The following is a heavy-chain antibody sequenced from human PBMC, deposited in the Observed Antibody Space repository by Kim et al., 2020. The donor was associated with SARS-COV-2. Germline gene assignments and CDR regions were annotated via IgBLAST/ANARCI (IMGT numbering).Heavy chain of an antibody. Sequence: SETLSLTCTVSGGSISSSSYYWGWIRQPPGKGLEWIGSIYYSGSTYYNPSLKSRVTISVDTSKNQFSLKLSSVTAADTAVYYCARHRALLVATCGPLDYWGQGTLVTVSS. J-gene: IGHJ4*02. V-gene: IGHV4-39*01. D-gene: IGHD5-12*01. CDR2: IYYSGST. CDR1: GGSISSSSYY. CDR3: ARHRALLVATCGPLDY.